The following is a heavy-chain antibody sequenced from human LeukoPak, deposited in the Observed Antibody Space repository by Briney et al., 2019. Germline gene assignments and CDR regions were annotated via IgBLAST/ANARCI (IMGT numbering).Heavy chain of an antibody. CDR2: IYYSGST. D-gene: IGHD3-10*01. CDR3: ARKFDAYFDY. CDR1: GGSISSYY. Sequence: SETLSLTCTVSGGSISSYYWSWIRQPPGKGLEWIGYIYYSGSTNYNPSLKSRVTISVDTSKNQFSLKLSSVTAADTAVYYCARKFDAYFDYWGQGTLVTVSS. J-gene: IGHJ4*02. V-gene: IGHV4-59*01.